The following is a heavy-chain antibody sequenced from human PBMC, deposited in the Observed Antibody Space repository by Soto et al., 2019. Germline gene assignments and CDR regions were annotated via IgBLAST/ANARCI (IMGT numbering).Heavy chain of an antibody. D-gene: IGHD4-4*01. CDR1: GFSLTTTEVA. V-gene: IGHV2-5*02. CDR3: PHSGPRATVAFDY. CDR2: IYWDDDK. Sequence: QITLKESGPSLVNPTQSLTLTCSFSGFSLTTTEVAVGWIRQPPGKALEWLALIYWDDDKHYSTSLKSGLTNTKDTAKTQVVLTMTTVHPEDTATYFWPHSGPRATVAFDYGGEGILVTVSS. J-gene: IGHJ4*02.